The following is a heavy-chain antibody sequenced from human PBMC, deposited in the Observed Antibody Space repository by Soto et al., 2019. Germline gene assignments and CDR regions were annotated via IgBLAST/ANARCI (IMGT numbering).Heavy chain of an antibody. CDR3: ARTFCSTTSCQAHGMDV. Sequence: QVQLQESGPGLVKPSETLSLTCTVSGDSVSSGSYYWTWIRQPPGKGLEWIGYLYYTGTTNYNPSLKSRVTMSLDTSSNQFSLRLSSVTAADTAVYFCARTFCSTTSCQAHGMDVWGQGTSVTLSS. CDR2: LYYTGTT. D-gene: IGHD2-2*01. J-gene: IGHJ6*02. CDR1: GDSVSSGSYY. V-gene: IGHV4-61*01.